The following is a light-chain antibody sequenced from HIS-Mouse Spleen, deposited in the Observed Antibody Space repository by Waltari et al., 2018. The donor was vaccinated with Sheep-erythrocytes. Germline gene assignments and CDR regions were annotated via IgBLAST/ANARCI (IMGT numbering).Light chain of an antibody. V-gene: IGLV2-14*03. CDR2: DVS. CDR3: CSYAGSYNHV. J-gene: IGLJ1*01. CDR1: SSHVGGYNY. Sequence: QSALTQPASVSGSPGQSITISCTGTSSHVGGYNYVSWYQQHPGKAPKLMIYDVSNRPSGVSNRFSGSKSGNTASLTISGLQAEDEADYYCCSYAGSYNHVFATGTKVTVL.